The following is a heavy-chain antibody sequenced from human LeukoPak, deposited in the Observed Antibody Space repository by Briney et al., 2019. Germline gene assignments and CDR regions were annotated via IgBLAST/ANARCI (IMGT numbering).Heavy chain of an antibody. CDR2: IYYSGST. D-gene: IGHD1-26*01. J-gene: IGHJ4*02. CDR1: GGSISSYY. CDR3: ARGSVGALDY. V-gene: IGHV4-59*01. Sequence: TSETLSLTCTVSGGSISSYYWSWIRQPRGKGLEWIGYIYYSGSTNYNPSLKSRVTISVDTSKNQFSLKLSSVTAADTAVYYCARGSVGALDYWGQGTLVTVSS.